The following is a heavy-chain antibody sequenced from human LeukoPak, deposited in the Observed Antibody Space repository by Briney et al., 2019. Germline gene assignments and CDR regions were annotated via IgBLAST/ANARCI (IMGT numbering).Heavy chain of an antibody. CDR2: FHTAGDT. D-gene: IGHD2-2*01. CDR1: GFTFSNYD. CDR3: ARGSCSSSSCYERLNGLDV. J-gene: IGHJ6*02. Sequence: GGSLRLSCAASGFTFSNYDMHWVRLVTGKGLEWVSAFHTAGDTHYSGSVKGRFATSRENAKNPFYLQMNNLRAGDTALYYCARGSCSSSSCYERLNGLDVWGQGTPVTVSS. V-gene: IGHV3-13*01.